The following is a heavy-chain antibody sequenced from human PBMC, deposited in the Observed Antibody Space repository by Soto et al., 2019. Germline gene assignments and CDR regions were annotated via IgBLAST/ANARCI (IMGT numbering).Heavy chain of an antibody. CDR2: IVVGSGDT. J-gene: IGHJ3*01. Sequence: QMQVVQSGPELKMPGTSVKVSFKTSGFLFSSSAVNWVRQSRGQHLEWIGWIVVGSGDTNYAHSFQDRVTITRDMSTNTAYMKLISLRSEDTAIYYCAPTRLSGFSLWGQGTMVTVSS. D-gene: IGHD5-12*01. CDR1: GFLFSSSA. V-gene: IGHV1-58*01. CDR3: APTRLSGFSL.